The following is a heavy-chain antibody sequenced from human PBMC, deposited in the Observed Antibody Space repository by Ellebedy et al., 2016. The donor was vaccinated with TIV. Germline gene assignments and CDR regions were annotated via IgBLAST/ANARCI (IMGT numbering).Heavy chain of an antibody. V-gene: IGHV3-23*01. J-gene: IGHJ4*02. Sequence: GESLKISCAASGSTFSSYAMSWVRQAPGKGLEWVSAISGSGGSTYYADSVKGRFTISRDNSKNTLYLHMNSLRAEDTAVYFCARDDVLTGYICDYWGQGTLVTVSS. CDR1: GSTFSSYA. D-gene: IGHD3-9*01. CDR2: ISGSGGST. CDR3: ARDDVLTGYICDY.